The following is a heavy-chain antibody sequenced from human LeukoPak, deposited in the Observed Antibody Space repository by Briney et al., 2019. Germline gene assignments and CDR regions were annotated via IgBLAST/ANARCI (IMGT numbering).Heavy chain of an antibody. J-gene: IGHJ4*02. V-gene: IGHV4-59*01. CDR3: ASSPPVDTAMVGY. Sequence: IGYIYYSGSTNYNPSLKSRVTISVDTSKNQFSLKLSSVTAADTAVYYCASSPPVDTAMVGYWGQGTLVTVSS. D-gene: IGHD5-18*01. CDR2: IYYSGST.